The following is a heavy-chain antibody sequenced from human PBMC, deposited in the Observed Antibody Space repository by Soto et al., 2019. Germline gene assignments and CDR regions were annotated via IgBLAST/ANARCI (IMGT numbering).Heavy chain of an antibody. D-gene: IGHD3-22*01. Sequence: SETLSLTCTVSGGSISSISYYWGWIRQPPGKGLEWIGSIYYSGSTYYNPSLKSRVTISVDTSKNQFSMKLSSVTAADTAVYYCARHSYDSSGYYPNWFDPWGQGTMVTVSS. CDR1: GGSISSISYY. CDR2: IYYSGST. V-gene: IGHV4-39*01. J-gene: IGHJ5*02. CDR3: ARHSYDSSGYYPNWFDP.